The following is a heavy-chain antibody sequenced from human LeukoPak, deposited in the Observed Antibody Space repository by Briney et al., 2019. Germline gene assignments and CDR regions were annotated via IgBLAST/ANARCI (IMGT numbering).Heavy chain of an antibody. D-gene: IGHD2-2*02. CDR2: ISGSGGTA. J-gene: IGHJ4*02. V-gene: IGHV3-23*01. CDR3: AKVGDIVVVSDVIDY. CDR1: GFTFSIYA. Sequence: GGSLRLSCAASGFTFSIYAMSWVRQAPGKGLEWVSAISGSGGTAYHADSVKGRFTISRDNSKNTLYLQTNSLRAEDTAVYYCAKVGDIVVVSDVIDYWGQGTLVTVSS.